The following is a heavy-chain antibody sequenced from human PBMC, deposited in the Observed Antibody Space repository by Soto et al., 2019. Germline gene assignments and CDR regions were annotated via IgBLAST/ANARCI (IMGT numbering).Heavy chain of an antibody. J-gene: IGHJ4*02. CDR2: IYHSGST. D-gene: IGHD3-9*01. CDR1: SGSISSSNW. CDR3: ASKMYYDILTGYGPFDY. Sequence: QVQLQESGPGLVKPSGTLSLTCAVSSGSISSSNWWSWVRQSPGKGLEWIGEIYHSGSTNYNPSLKSRVTISVDKSKNQFSLKLSSVTSADTAVYYCASKMYYDILTGYGPFDYWGQGTLVTVSS. V-gene: IGHV4-4*02.